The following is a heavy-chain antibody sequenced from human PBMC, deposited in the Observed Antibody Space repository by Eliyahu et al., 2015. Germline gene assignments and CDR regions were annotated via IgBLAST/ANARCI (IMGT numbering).Heavy chain of an antibody. V-gene: IGHV2-70*15. CDR2: IDWDDDK. CDR1: GFSLSTSGMC. CDR3: ARIRDITIFGVVIPEPYGMDV. Sequence: QVTLRESGPALVKPTQTLTLTCTFSGFSLSTSGMCVSWIRQPPGKALEWLARIDWDDDKYYSTSLKTSLTISKDTSKNQVVLTMTNMDPVDTATYYCARIRDITIFGVVIPEPYGMDVWGQGTTVTVSS. D-gene: IGHD3-3*01. J-gene: IGHJ6*02.